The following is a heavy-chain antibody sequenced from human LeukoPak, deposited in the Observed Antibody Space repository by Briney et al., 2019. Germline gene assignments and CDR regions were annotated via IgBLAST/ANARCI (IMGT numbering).Heavy chain of an antibody. V-gene: IGHV4-39*01. Sequence: SETLSLTCTVSGGSISSSSYYWGWIRQPPGKGLEWIGSIYYSGSTYYNPSLKSRVTISVDTSKNQFSLKLSSVTAADTAVYYCARHGSGSGSHPRFSFDYWGQGTLVTVSS. CDR2: IYYSGST. CDR3: ARHGSGSGSHPRFSFDY. J-gene: IGHJ4*02. D-gene: IGHD3-10*01. CDR1: GGSISSSSYY.